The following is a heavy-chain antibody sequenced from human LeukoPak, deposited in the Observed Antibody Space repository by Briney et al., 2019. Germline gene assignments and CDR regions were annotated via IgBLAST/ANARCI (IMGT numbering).Heavy chain of an antibody. J-gene: IGHJ4*02. Sequence: PGGSLRLSCAASGFTFSSYDMTWVRHAPGKGLEWVANINGRGFSIHYADSIKGRFTISRDNTKDLLYLQMTSLRADDTALYYCTRDQPSSGWGFDSWGRGTLVIVSS. CDR1: GFTFSSYD. CDR3: TRDQPSSGWGFDS. D-gene: IGHD6-19*01. V-gene: IGHV3-21*06. CDR2: INGRGFSI.